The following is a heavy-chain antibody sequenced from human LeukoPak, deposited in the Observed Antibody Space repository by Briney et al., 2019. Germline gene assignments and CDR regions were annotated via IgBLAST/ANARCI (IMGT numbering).Heavy chain of an antibody. D-gene: IGHD6-6*01. CDR2: ISNGGGST. V-gene: IGHV3-23*01. Sequence: GGSLRLSCTVSGFTFSSCAMSWVRQAPGKGLEWVTAISNGGGSTNYADSVKGRFTVSRDNSKNTLYLQMDSLRAEDTAVYYCAKFHGSSSPHYFDYWGQGTLVTVSS. CDR1: GFTFSSCA. CDR3: AKFHGSSSPHYFDY. J-gene: IGHJ4*02.